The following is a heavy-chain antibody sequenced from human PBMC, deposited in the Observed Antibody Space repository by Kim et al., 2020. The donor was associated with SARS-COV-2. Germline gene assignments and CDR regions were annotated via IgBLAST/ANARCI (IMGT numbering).Heavy chain of an antibody. CDR1: GGSISSYY. Sequence: SETLSLICTVSGGSISSYYWSWIRQPPGKGLEWIGYIYYSGSTNYNPPLKSRVTISVDTSKNQFSLKLSSVTAADTAVSYCARETPNSSGWAYFDYWGQG. D-gene: IGHD6-19*01. V-gene: IGHV4-59*01. CDR2: IYYSGST. CDR3: ARETPNSSGWAYFDY. J-gene: IGHJ4*02.